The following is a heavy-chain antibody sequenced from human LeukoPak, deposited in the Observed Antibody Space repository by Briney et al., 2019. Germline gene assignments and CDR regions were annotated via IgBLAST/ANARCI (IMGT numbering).Heavy chain of an antibody. CDR2: IKHSGST. V-gene: IGHV4-34*01. D-gene: IGHD3-16*02. Sequence: PSETLSLTCAVSGGSFSSYYWSWFRQSPGKGLEWIGEIKHSGSTNYNPSLKSRVTISVDTSKSQFSLKLSSVTAADTAVYYCARIRSERRSLSLYYYYYMDVWGKGTTVTVSS. CDR3: ARIRSERRSLSLYYYYYMDV. J-gene: IGHJ6*03. CDR1: GGSFSSYY.